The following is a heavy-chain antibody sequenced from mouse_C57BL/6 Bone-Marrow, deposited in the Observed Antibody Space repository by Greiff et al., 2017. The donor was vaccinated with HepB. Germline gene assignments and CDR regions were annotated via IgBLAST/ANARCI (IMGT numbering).Heavy chain of an antibody. V-gene: IGHV7-1*01. CDR3: ARDAWFAY. J-gene: IGHJ3*01. CDR2: SRNKANDYTT. Sequence: EVMLVESGGGLVQSGRSLRLSCATSGFTFSDFYMEWVRQAPGKGLEWIAASRNKANDYTTEYSASVKGRFIVSRDTSQSSLYLQMNALRAEDTAIYYCARDAWFAYWGQGTLVTVSA. CDR1: GFTFSDFY.